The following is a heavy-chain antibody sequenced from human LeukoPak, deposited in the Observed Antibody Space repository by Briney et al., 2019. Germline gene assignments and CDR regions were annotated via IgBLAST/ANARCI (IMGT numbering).Heavy chain of an antibody. J-gene: IGHJ4*02. CDR3: AKDGGLTGDNYFDH. D-gene: IGHD3-9*01. Sequence: GGSLRLSCAASGFTFSSYWMNWVRQAPGKGLEWVAVISKDGGNKFYADSVKGRFTIARDNSQKTVYLHMNSLRPEDSAIYYCAKDGGLTGDNYFDHWGLGTLVAVSS. V-gene: IGHV3-30*18. CDR2: ISKDGGNK. CDR1: GFTFSSYW.